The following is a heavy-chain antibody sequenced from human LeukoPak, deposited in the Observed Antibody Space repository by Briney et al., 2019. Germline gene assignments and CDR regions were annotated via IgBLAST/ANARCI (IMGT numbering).Heavy chain of an antibody. CDR2: ISYSGSA. D-gene: IGHD5-18*01. V-gene: IGHV4-59*01. J-gene: IGHJ4*02. CDR1: GGSISNYY. Sequence: SETLSLTCTVSGGSISNYYWSWIRQPPGKGLEWIGHISYSGSANSNPSLTSRVAISVDTSKNQFSLKLSSVTAADTAVYYCAREQRGYSYGYVDFWGQGTLVTVSS. CDR3: AREQRGYSYGYVDF.